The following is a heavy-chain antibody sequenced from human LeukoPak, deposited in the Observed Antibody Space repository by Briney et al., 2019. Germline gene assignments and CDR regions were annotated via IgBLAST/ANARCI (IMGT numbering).Heavy chain of an antibody. Sequence: GGSLRLSCAASGFTFSSYAMSWVRQAPGKGLEWVSAISGSGGSTYYADSVKGRFSISRNNAKNSLYLQMNSLRAEDTALYYCAKDYGSGSYLPYFDYWGQGTLVTVSS. J-gene: IGHJ4*02. CDR3: AKDYGSGSYLPYFDY. D-gene: IGHD3-10*01. CDR1: GFTFSSYA. V-gene: IGHV3-23*01. CDR2: ISGSGGST.